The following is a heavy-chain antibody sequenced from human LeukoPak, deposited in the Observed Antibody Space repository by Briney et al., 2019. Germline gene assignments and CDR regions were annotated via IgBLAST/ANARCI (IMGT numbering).Heavy chain of an antibody. CDR3: ARASIVLMVYAAYFDY. D-gene: IGHD2-8*01. J-gene: IGHJ4*02. CDR2: ISYDGSNK. CDR1: GFTFSSYA. V-gene: IGHV3-30*04. Sequence: GGSLRLSCAASGFTFSSYAMHWVRQAPGKGLEWVAVISYDGSNKYYADSVKGRFTTSRDNSKNTLYLQMNSLRAEDTAVYYCARASIVLMVYAAYFDYWGQGTLVTVSS.